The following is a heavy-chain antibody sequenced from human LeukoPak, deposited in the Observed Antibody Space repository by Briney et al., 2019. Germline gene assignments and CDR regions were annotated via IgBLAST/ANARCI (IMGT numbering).Heavy chain of an antibody. CDR1: GGSFSGYY. D-gene: IGHD3-22*01. V-gene: IGHV4-34*01. J-gene: IGHJ4*02. CDR3: ARSSNCYDSSGYLGFDY. Sequence: SETLSLTCAVYGGSFSGYYWSWIRQPPGKGLEWIGEINHSGSTNYNPSLKSRVTISVDTSKNQFSLKLSSVTAADTAVYYCARSSNCYDSSGYLGFDYWGQGTLVTVSS. CDR2: INHSGST.